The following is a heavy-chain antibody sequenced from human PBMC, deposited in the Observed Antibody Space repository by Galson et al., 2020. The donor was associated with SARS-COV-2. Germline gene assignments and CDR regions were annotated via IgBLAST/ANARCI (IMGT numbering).Heavy chain of an antibody. CDR3: TRDPDGDHDFDY. D-gene: IGHD4-17*01. CDR2: IDAYTGAT. V-gene: IGHV1-18*01. Sequence: ASVKVSCEASGYTFTKYGISWVRQAPGQGLEWVGWIDAYTGATNSAHKFQGRVTMTTDTFTNTAYMELRSLTSDDTAVYYCTRDPDGDHDFDYWGQGTLVTVSS. CDR1: GYTFTKYG. J-gene: IGHJ4*02.